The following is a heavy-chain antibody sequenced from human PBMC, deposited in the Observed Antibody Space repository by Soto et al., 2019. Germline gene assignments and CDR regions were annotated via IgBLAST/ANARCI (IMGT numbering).Heavy chain of an antibody. CDR2: INHSGST. CDR3: AGATADYENYYYYYGMDV. J-gene: IGHJ6*02. D-gene: IGHD4-17*01. Sequence: KPSETLSLTCAVYGGSFSGYYWSWIRQPPGKGLEWIGEINHSGSTNYNPSLKSRVTISVDTSKNQFSLKLSSVTAADTAVYYCAGATADYENYYYYYGMDVWGQGTTVTVSS. V-gene: IGHV4-34*01. CDR1: GGSFSGYY.